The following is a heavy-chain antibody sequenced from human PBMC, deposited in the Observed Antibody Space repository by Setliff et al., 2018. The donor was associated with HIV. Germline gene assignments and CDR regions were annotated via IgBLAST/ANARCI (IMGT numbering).Heavy chain of an antibody. Sequence: ASVKVSCKASGFPFSSYGISWVRQAPGQGLEWMGWISAYNGKTEYAQNFQGRVTMTTDISTNTSWTSTSTAYMELRSRRSDDTDGYYWASCMAGQYYYYMEVWGKGTTVTVSS. CDR2: ISAYNGKT. V-gene: IGHV1-18*01. CDR3: ASCMAGQYYYYMEV. CDR1: GFPFSSYG. D-gene: IGHD6-19*01. J-gene: IGHJ6*03.